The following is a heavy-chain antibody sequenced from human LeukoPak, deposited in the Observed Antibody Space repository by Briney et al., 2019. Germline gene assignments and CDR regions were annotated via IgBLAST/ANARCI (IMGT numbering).Heavy chain of an antibody. CDR1: GYSFTSYW. V-gene: IGHV5-51*01. Sequence: GESLKISCQGSGYSFTSYWIGWVRQMPGKGLEWMGIIYHGDSDTRYSPSFQGQVTISADKSISTAYLQWSSLKASDTAMYYRARAIAAAATTFDYWGQGTLVTVSS. CDR2: IYHGDSDT. D-gene: IGHD6-13*01. J-gene: IGHJ4*02. CDR3: ARAIAAAATTFDY.